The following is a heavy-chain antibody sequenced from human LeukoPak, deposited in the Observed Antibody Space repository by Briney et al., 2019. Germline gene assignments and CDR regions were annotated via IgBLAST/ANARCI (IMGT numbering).Heavy chain of an antibody. J-gene: IGHJ4*02. D-gene: IGHD6-19*01. CDR1: SYTFSRYG. Sequence: ASVKVSCKASSYTFSRYGISWVRQAPGQGLEWMGWISAYNGNTNYAQKLQGRVTMTTDTSTSTAYMELRSLRSDDTAVYYCARDLYSSGWSDYWGQGTLVTVSS. CDR2: ISAYNGNT. CDR3: ARDLYSSGWSDY. V-gene: IGHV1-18*01.